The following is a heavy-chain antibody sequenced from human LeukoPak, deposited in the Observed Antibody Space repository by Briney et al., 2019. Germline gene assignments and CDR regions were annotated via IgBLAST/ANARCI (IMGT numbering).Heavy chain of an antibody. CDR2: ISYDGSNK. Sequence: GSLRLSCAASGFTFSSYAMHWVRQAPGKGLEWVAVISYDGSNKYYADSVKGRFTISRDNSKNTLYLQMNSLRAEDTAVYYCATWYYDILTGYSPDAFDIWGQGTMVTVSS. V-gene: IGHV3-30*04. J-gene: IGHJ3*02. CDR3: ATWYYDILTGYSPDAFDI. CDR1: GFTFSSYA. D-gene: IGHD3-9*01.